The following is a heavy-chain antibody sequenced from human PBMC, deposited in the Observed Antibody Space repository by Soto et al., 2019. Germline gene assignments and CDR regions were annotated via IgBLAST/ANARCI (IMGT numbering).Heavy chain of an antibody. D-gene: IGHD1-26*01. CDR3: ERSRGTYYIWFDP. CDR1: GYTFTSYG. J-gene: IGHJ5*02. CDR2: ISAYNGNT. V-gene: IGHV1-18*01. Sequence: QVQLVQSGAEVKKPGASVKVSCKASGYTFTSYGSSWVRQAPGQGLEWMGWISAYNGNTNYAQKLQGRVNMTTYTATRTAYMEVRSLRSDDTAVYYWERSRGTYYIWFDPWGQGTLVTVSS.